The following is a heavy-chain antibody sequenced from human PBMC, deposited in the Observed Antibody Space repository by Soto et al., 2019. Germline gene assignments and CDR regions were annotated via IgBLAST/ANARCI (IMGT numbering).Heavy chain of an antibody. D-gene: IGHD2-2*01. J-gene: IGHJ4*02. CDR3: ARGSGYQLLYLVF. V-gene: IGHV1-69*06. CDR2: IIPMLGTT. Sequence: QVHLVQSGAEVKKPGSSVKVSCTVSGGTLTNYGISWVRQAPGQGLEWMGGIIPMLGTTKYAQKFQGRVTLTADRFTSTAYMEVTSLISEDTAIYFCARGSGYQLLYLVFWGQGTLVTVSS. CDR1: GGTLTNYG.